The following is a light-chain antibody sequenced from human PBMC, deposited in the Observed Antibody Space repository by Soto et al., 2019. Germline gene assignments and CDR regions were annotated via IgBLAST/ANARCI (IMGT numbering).Light chain of an antibody. V-gene: IGLV2-14*01. CDR2: EVS. Sequence: QSALTQPASLSGSPGQSITISCTGTSRDVGGYNYVSWYHQHPGKAPKLMIYEVSNRPSGVSNRFSGSKSGKTASLTISGLQAEDEGDYYCSSYTGSSTLLFGGGTKVTVL. CDR3: SSYTGSSTLL. J-gene: IGLJ2*01. CDR1: SRDVGGYNY.